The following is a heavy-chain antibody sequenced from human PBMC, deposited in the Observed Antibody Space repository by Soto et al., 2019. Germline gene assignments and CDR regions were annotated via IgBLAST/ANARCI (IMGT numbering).Heavy chain of an antibody. Sequence: ASVKVSCKTSGYTFTNYGISWVRQAPGQGLEWMGWISPFDGNTNYAQNFQVRVTLTTDTSTSTAYMEVRSLRSDDTAVYYCARDIPYCGGVCHDAFDIWGQGTMVTVSS. CDR1: GYTFTNYG. D-gene: IGHD2-21*02. CDR2: ISPFDGNT. J-gene: IGHJ3*02. V-gene: IGHV1-18*01. CDR3: ARDIPYCGGVCHDAFDI.